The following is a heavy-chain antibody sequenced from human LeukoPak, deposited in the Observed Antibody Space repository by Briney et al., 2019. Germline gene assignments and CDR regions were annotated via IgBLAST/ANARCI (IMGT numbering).Heavy chain of an antibody. CDR1: GFTFDDYA. D-gene: IGHD6-13*01. Sequence: GGSLRLSCAASGFTFDDYAMHWVRQVPGKGLEWVSGISWNSNSIGYADSVEGRLTISRDNAENSLYLQMNSLRAEDTALYYCARRESSSWSLDYWGQGTLVTVSS. J-gene: IGHJ4*02. CDR3: ARRESSSWSLDY. V-gene: IGHV3-9*01. CDR2: ISWNSNSI.